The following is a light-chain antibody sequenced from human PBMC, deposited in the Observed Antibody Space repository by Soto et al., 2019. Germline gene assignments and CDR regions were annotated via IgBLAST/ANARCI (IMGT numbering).Light chain of an antibody. V-gene: IGLV2-11*01. Sequence: QSALTQPRSVSGSPGQSVTISCTGTSRDIGGYNYVSWYQQHPGKAPKLMIYDISTRPSGVQDRFSGSKSGNTASLTRSGLQADYGADYYCCSHAGIFSVGAGTTLTVL. CDR2: DIS. CDR3: CSHAGIFS. J-gene: IGLJ2*01. CDR1: SRDIGGYNY.